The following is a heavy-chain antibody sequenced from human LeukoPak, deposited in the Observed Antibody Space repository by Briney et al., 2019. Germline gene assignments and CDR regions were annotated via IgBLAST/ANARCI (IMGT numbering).Heavy chain of an antibody. V-gene: IGHV5-51*01. D-gene: IGHD1-26*01. CDR1: GSIFTSHW. CDR2: IYPGDSDT. Sequence: PGGSLEISCKGSGSIFTSHWIGGVRQLPGKGGEGMGFIYPGDSDTRYIPSFQGHVTISPYKSISPSYLQWSSLQASDPAIYYCARRQYGGSYYDYWGQGTLLTVSS. J-gene: IGHJ4*02. CDR3: ARRQYGGSYYDY.